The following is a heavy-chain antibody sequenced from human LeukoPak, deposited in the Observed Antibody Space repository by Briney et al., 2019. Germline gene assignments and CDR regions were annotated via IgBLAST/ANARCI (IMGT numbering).Heavy chain of an antibody. CDR3: ARVPFGPRIAAAGIDY. D-gene: IGHD6-13*01. V-gene: IGHV4-30-2*03. J-gene: IGHJ4*02. Sequence: SETLSLSCAVSGGSISSGGYCWSWVRQPPGEGLGWIGSIYHSGSTYYNPYLKSRVTISVDTSKNQFSLKLSSVTAADTAVCYCARVPFGPRIAAAGIDYWGQGTLVTVSS. CDR2: IYHSGST. CDR1: GGSISSGGYC.